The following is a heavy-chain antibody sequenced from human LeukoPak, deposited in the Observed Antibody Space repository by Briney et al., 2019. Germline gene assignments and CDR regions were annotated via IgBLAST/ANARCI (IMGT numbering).Heavy chain of an antibody. CDR3: ARDPRGFGELFYYFDY. CDR1: GFTFSSYG. Sequence: PGRSLRLSCAASGFTFSSYGMHWVRQAPGKGLEWVAVIWYDGSNKYYADSVKGRFTISRDNSENTLYLQMNSLRAEDTAVYYCARDPRGFGELFYYFDYWGQGTLVTVSS. D-gene: IGHD3-10*01. J-gene: IGHJ4*02. V-gene: IGHV3-33*01. CDR2: IWYDGSNK.